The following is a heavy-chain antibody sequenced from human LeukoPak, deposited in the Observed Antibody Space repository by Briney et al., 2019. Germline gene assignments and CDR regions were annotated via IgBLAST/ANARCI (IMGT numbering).Heavy chain of an antibody. J-gene: IGHJ4*02. CDR3: VKSQSSDSAGYFYY. Sequence: GGSLRLSCVASGFPFSYYAMSWARQAPGKGLEWVSFRGSGGITYLADSVKGRFTISRDNSKNTLHLQMSYLRAEDTGLYYCVKSQSSDSAGYFYYWGQGTLVTVSS. CDR2: RGSGGIT. CDR1: GFPFSYYA. D-gene: IGHD6-19*01. V-gene: IGHV3-23*01.